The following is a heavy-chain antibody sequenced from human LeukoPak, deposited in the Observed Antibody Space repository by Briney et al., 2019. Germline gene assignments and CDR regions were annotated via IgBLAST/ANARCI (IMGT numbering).Heavy chain of an antibody. D-gene: IGHD3-22*01. J-gene: IGHJ6*02. CDR3: ARQDYYDSSGSQSYYYYGMDV. CDR1: GGSISSGGYY. CDR2: IYHSGST. Sequence: SQTLSLTCTVSGGSISSGGYYWSWIRQPPGKGLEWIGYIYHSGSTYYNPSLKSRVTISVDRSKNQFSLKLSSVTAADTAVYYCARQDYYDSSGSQSYYYYGMDVWGQGTTVTVSS. V-gene: IGHV4-30-2*01.